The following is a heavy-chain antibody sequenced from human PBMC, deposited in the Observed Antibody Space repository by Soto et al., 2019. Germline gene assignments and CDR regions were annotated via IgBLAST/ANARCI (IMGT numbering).Heavy chain of an antibody. CDR1: GFTFSSYA. CDR2: ISYDGSNK. J-gene: IGHJ4*02. V-gene: IGHV3-30-3*01. Sequence: GGSLRLSCAASGFTFSSYAMHWVRQAPGKGLEWVAVISYDGSNKYYADSVKGRFTISRDNSKNTLYLQMNSLRAEDTAVYYCARDKADNIRAFDYWGQGTLVTVSS. CDR3: ARDKADNIRAFDY. D-gene: IGHD1-20*01.